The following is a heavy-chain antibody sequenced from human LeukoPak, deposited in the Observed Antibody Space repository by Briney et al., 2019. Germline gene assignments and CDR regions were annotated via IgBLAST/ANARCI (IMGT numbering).Heavy chain of an antibody. J-gene: IGHJ4*02. CDR1: GFTVSSNY. D-gene: IGHD6-19*01. V-gene: IGHV3-66*02. CDR2: IYSGGST. CDR3: ASSTIAVAGTPFDY. Sequence: PGGSLRLSCAASGFTVSSNYMSWVRQAPGKGLEWVSVIYSGGSTYYADSVKGRFTISRDNSKNTLYLQMSSLRAEDTAVYYCASSTIAVAGTPFDYWGQGTLVTVSS.